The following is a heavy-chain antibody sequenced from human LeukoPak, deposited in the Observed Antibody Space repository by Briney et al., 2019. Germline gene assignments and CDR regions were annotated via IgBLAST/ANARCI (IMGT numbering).Heavy chain of an antibody. D-gene: IGHD6-13*01. V-gene: IGHV4-59*01. Sequence: PSETLSLTCTVSGGSISSYYWSWIRQPPGKGLEWIGYLYYSGSTNYNPSLKSRVTISVDTSKNQFSLKLSSVTAADTAVYYCARVAAAGTGWFDPWGQGTLVTVSS. J-gene: IGHJ5*02. CDR2: LYYSGST. CDR3: ARVAAAGTGWFDP. CDR1: GGSISSYY.